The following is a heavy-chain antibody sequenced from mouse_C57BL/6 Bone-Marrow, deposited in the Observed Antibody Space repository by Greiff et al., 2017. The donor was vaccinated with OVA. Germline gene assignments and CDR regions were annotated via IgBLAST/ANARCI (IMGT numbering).Heavy chain of an antibody. V-gene: IGHV2-4*01. D-gene: IGHD1-1*01. CDR3: AKERGYYYGSRKYYYAMDY. CDR2: IWSGGST. CDR1: GFSLTSYG. J-gene: IGHJ4*01. Sequence: VKLMESGPGLVQPSQSLSITCTVSGFSLTSYGVHWVRQPPGKGLEWLGVIWSGGSTDYNAAFISRLSISKDNSKSQVFFKMNSLQADDTAIYYCAKERGYYYGSRKYYYAMDYWGQGTSVTVSS.